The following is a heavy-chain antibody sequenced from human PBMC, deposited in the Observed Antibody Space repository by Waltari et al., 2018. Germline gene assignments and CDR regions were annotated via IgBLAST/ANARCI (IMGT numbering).Heavy chain of an antibody. V-gene: IGHV4-39*01. CDR2: IFYSGET. J-gene: IGHJ6*02. Sequence: PPGKGLEWIGKIFYSGETYYNPSLRSRVTISVDTSKNQFSLKLSSVTAADTAVYYCARLDGGGYSYGYDYYYGMDVWGQGTTVTVSS. CDR3: ARLDGGGYSYGYDYYYGMDV. D-gene: IGHD5-18*01.